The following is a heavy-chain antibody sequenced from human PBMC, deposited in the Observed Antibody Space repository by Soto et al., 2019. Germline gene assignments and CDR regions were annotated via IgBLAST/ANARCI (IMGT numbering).Heavy chain of an antibody. J-gene: IGHJ4*02. CDR3: ARGRYGDY. Sequence: QVHLVQSGAEVKKPGASVKVSCKGSGYTFTSYGITWVRQAPGQGLEWMGWISAHNGNIDYAQKLQGRVTETRDTSTSTAYMELRSLRSDDTAVYYCARGRYGDYWGQGALVTVSS. CDR2: ISAHNGNI. CDR1: GYTFTSYG. V-gene: IGHV1-18*01. D-gene: IGHD1-1*01.